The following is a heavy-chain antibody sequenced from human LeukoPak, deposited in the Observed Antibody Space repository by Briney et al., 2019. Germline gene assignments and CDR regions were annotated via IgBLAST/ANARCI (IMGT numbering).Heavy chain of an antibody. D-gene: IGHD4-11*01. J-gene: IGHJ4*02. V-gene: IGHV1-46*01. CDR2: INPSGGST. CDR3: ARDRTPNWPAYSNPTFHY. Sequence: ASVKVSCKASGYTFTSYYMHWVRQALGQGLEWMGIINPSGGSTSYAQKFQGRVTMTRDMSTSTVYMELSSLRSEDTAVYYCARDRTPNWPAYSNPTFHYWGQGTLVTVSS. CDR1: GYTFTSYY.